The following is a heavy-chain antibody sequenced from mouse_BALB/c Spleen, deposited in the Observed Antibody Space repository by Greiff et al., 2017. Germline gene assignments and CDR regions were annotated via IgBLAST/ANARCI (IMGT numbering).Heavy chain of an antibody. CDR1: GFTFNTNA. CDR3: VRDPAYGNYRAFAY. J-gene: IGHJ3*01. V-gene: IGHV10S3*01. D-gene: IGHD2-10*02. CDR2: IRSKSNNYAT. Sequence: GGGLVQPKGSLKLSCAASGFTFNTNAMNWVRQAPGKGLEWVARIRSKSNNYATYYADSVKDRFTISRDDSQSMLYLQMNNLKTEDTAMYYCVRDPAYGNYRAFAYWGQGTLVTVSA.